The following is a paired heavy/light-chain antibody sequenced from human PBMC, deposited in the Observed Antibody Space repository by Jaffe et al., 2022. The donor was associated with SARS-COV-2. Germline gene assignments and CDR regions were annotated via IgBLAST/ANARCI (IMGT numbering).Heavy chain of an antibody. CDR2: INPGNGDT. CDR3: ARDLGGLGIYYYGMDV. Sequence: QVQLMQSGGEVKEPGAPVKVSCKGSGYTFSSYGIHWMRQAPGQRLEWMGWINPGNGDTKNSQRFQGRLTITRDTSANTAYMELTSPRSEDTAVYYCARDLGGLGIYYYGMDVWGQGTTVTVSS. V-gene: IGHV1-3*01. J-gene: IGHJ6*02. CDR1: GYTFSSYG. D-gene: IGHD3-16*01.
Light chain of an antibody. CDR2: DNN. J-gene: IGLJ1*01. V-gene: IGLV1-51*01. Sequence: QSVLTQPPSVSAAPGQKVIISCSGSSSNTGNNFVSWYQLLPETAPKLLIYDNNQRPSGIPDRFSGSKSGTSATLGITGLQTGDEADYYCGAWDSSLRAFVFGSGTTVTVL. CDR1: SSNTGNNF. CDR3: GAWDSSLRAFV.